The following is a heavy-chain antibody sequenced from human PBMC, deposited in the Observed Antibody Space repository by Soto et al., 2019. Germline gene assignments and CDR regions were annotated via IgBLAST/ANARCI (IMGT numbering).Heavy chain of an antibody. CDR3: AREYSSSWYSRHYGMDF. J-gene: IGHJ6*02. CDR2: INPNSGGT. V-gene: IGHV1-2*04. Sequence: GASVKVSCKASGYTFTGYYMHWVRQAPGQGLEWMGWINPNSGGTNYAQKFQGWVTMTRDTSISTAYMELSRLRSDDTAVYYCAREYSSSWYSRHYGMDFWGQGTTVTVSS. CDR1: GYTFTGYY. D-gene: IGHD6-13*01.